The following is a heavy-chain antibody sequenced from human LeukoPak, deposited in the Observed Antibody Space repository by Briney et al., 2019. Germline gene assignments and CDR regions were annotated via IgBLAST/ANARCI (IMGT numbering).Heavy chain of an antibody. V-gene: IGHV3-7*01. Sequence: GGSLRLSCAVSGFTFSNYWMSWVRQAPGKGLEWVANMNQDGSAKFYVDSVKGRFTISRDNAKNSLYLQMNSLRAEDTAVYYCARGNFWSGYSFDYWGQGTLVTVSS. CDR3: ARGNFWSGYSFDY. CDR2: MNQDGSAK. D-gene: IGHD3-3*01. J-gene: IGHJ4*02. CDR1: GFTFSNYW.